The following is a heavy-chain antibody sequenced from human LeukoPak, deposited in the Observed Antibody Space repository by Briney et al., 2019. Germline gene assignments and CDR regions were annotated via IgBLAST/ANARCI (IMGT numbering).Heavy chain of an antibody. D-gene: IGHD6-13*01. CDR2: INPSGGST. CDR1: GYTFTSYY. J-gene: IGHJ5*02. Sequence: ASVKVSCKASGYTFTSYYMHWVRQAPGQGLEWMGIINPSGGSTSYAQKFQGRVTMTRDTSTSTVYMKLSSLRSEDTAVYYCARGVGGSIAAAGTWFDPWGQGTLVTVSS. V-gene: IGHV1-46*01. CDR3: ARGVGGSIAAAGTWFDP.